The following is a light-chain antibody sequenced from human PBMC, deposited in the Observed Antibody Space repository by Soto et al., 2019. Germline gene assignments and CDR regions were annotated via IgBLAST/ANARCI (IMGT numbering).Light chain of an antibody. J-gene: IGLJ1*01. V-gene: IGLV2-14*03. CDR1: GSDVGGYNF. Sequence: QSALTHPASVSGSPGQSITISCTGTGSDVGGYNFVSWYQQHPGKVPELIIFDVSKRPSGAFNRFSGSKSGNTASLTISGLQAEDEADYYCSSYRSGNTPYVFGTGTKVTVL. CDR2: DVS. CDR3: SSYRSGNTPYV.